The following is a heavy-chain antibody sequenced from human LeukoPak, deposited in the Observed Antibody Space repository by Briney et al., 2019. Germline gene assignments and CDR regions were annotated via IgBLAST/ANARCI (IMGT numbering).Heavy chain of an antibody. Sequence: SETLSLTCTVSGGSISSDYWSWIRQPPGKGLEWSGYIYYSGSTNYNPSLKTRVTISVDTSKNQFSLKLSSVTAADTAVYYCARGDGSGYDYYGMDVWGKGTTVIVSS. CDR2: IYYSGST. J-gene: IGHJ6*04. D-gene: IGHD1-14*01. CDR3: ARGDGSGYDYYGMDV. CDR1: GGSISSDY. V-gene: IGHV4-59*01.